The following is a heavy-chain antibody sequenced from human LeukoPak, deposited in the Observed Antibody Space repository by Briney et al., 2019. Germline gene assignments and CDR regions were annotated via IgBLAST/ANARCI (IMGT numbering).Heavy chain of an antibody. CDR3: ARDSKETMYSSSSGFDY. Sequence: SETLSLTCAVSGASISSSDYYWGWIRQSPGKGLQWIGSISYRGTTYYDPSLKSRVTISVDTSKNRFSLKLSSVTAADTAVYYCARDSKETMYSSSSGFDYRGLGALVTVSS. CDR2: ISYRGTT. CDR1: GASISSSDYY. V-gene: IGHV4-39*07. D-gene: IGHD6-6*01. J-gene: IGHJ4*02.